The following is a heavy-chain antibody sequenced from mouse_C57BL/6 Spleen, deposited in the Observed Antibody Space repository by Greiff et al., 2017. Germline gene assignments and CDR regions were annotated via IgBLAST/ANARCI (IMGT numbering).Heavy chain of an antibody. CDR2: ISNGGGST. CDR1: GFTFSDYY. CDR3: ARQGDHDVGCAY. Sequence: EVHLVESGGGLVQPGGSLKLSCAASGFTFSDYYMYWVRQTPEKRLEWVAYISNGGGSTYYPDTVKGRFTISRDNATNTLYLQMSRLKSEDTAMYYCARQGDHDVGCAYWGQGTLVTVSA. V-gene: IGHV5-12*01. D-gene: IGHD2-4*01. J-gene: IGHJ3*01.